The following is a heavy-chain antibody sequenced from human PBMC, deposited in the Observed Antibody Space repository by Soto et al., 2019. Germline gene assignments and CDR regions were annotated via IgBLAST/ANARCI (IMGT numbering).Heavy chain of an antibody. J-gene: IGHJ4*02. CDR1: GDSVSSNSAA. CDR3: ARDLYLAPPVGVPIAVAGTVDY. CDR2: TYYRSKWYN. D-gene: IGHD6-19*01. Sequence: KQSQTLSLTCAISGDSVSSNSAAWNWIRQSPSRGLEWLGRTYYRSKWYNDYAVSVKSRININPDTSKNQFSLQLNTVTPEDTAVYYCARDLYLAPPVGVPIAVAGTVDYWGQGTLVTVSS. V-gene: IGHV6-1*01.